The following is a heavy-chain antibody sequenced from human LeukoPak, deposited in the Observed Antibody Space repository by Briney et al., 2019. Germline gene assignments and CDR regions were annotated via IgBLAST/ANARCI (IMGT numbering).Heavy chain of an antibody. J-gene: IGHJ4*02. D-gene: IGHD3-10*01. CDR2: IYSGGST. CDR3: AKDDLGELIFFDY. CDR1: GFTVSSNY. V-gene: IGHV3-53*01. Sequence: PGGSLRLSCAASGFTVSSNYMSWVRQAPGKGLEWVSVIYSGGSTYYADSVKGRFTISRDNSKNTLYLQMNSLRAEDTAIYYCAKDDLGELIFFDYWGQGTLVTVSS.